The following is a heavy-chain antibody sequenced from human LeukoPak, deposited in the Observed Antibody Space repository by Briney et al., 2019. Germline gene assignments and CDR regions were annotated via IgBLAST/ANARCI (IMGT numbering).Heavy chain of an antibody. Sequence: ASVKVSCKASGYTFTSYYMHWVRQAPGQGLEWMGIINPSGGSTSYARKFQGRVTMTRDTSTSTVYMELSSLRSEDTAVYYCATNSTVTTDYYYGMDVWGQGTTVTVSS. CDR3: ATNSTVTTDYYYGMDV. J-gene: IGHJ6*02. CDR1: GYTFTSYY. V-gene: IGHV1-46*01. CDR2: INPSGGST. D-gene: IGHD4-17*01.